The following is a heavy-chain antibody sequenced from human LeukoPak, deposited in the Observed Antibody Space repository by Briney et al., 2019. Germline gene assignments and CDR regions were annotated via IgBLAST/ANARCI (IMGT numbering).Heavy chain of an antibody. Sequence: PGGSLRLSCVAPGFTYSPYAMTWVRRPPGKGLEWVSTISAGGTRTYYADSVQGRFTISRDNSRNMLFLQLNSLRPEDAALYYCVKVLRTYLDYWGQGTLVTVSS. CDR1: GFTYSPYA. D-gene: IGHD3-16*01. J-gene: IGHJ4*02. CDR2: ISAGGTRT. V-gene: IGHV3-23*01. CDR3: VKVLRTYLDY.